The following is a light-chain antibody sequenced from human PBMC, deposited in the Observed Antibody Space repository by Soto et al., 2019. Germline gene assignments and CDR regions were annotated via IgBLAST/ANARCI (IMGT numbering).Light chain of an antibody. V-gene: IGLV2-14*01. CDR3: SSYTSSSNYV. Sequence: QSVLTHPASVSWSPGQSITISCAGTSSDVGGYNYVSWYQHHPGKAPKLMIYEVSDRPSGVSNRFSGSKSGNTASLTISGLQAEEEADYYCSSYTSSSNYVFGTGTKVTVL. CDR2: EVS. J-gene: IGLJ1*01. CDR1: SSDVGGYNY.